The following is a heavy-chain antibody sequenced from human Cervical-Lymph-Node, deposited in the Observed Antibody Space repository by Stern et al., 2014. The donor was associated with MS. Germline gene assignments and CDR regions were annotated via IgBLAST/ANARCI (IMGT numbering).Heavy chain of an antibody. D-gene: IGHD6-13*01. Sequence: VQLVDSGGGVVQPGRSLRLSCAASGVRFSRFAMHWARPAPGKGLEWVALIWYDGSNPYYAASVTGRFTISRDNFKNTLYLQMNSLRAEDTAVYYCASAYSSSHYYFDYWGQGTLVTVPS. J-gene: IGHJ4*02. V-gene: IGHV3-33*01. CDR3: ASAYSSSHYYFDY. CDR1: GVRFSRFA. CDR2: IWYDGSNP.